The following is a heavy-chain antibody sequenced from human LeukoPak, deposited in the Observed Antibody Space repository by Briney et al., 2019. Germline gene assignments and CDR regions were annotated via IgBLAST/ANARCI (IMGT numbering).Heavy chain of an antibody. Sequence: KSGGSLRLSCAASGFTFSSYSMNWVRQAPGKGLEWVSSISSSSSYIYYADSVKCRFTISRDNAKNSLYLQMNSLRAEDTAVYYCARDHGYSSSLSNWGQGTLVTVSS. J-gene: IGHJ4*02. CDR2: ISSSSSYI. CDR3: ARDHGYSSSLSN. CDR1: GFTFSSYS. V-gene: IGHV3-21*01. D-gene: IGHD6-13*01.